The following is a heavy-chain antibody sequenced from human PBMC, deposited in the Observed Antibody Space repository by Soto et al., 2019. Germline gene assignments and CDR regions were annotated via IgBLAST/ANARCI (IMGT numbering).Heavy chain of an antibody. Sequence: SETLSLTCTVSGGSISSGDYYWSWIRQPPGKGLEWIGYIYYSGSTYYNPSLKSRVTISVDTSKNQFSLKLSSVTAADTAVYYCARVLFLCCPPVVVTADWYFDLWGRGTLVTVSS. CDR3: ARVLFLCCPPVVVTADWYFDL. V-gene: IGHV4-30-4*01. J-gene: IGHJ2*01. CDR1: GGSISSGDYY. D-gene: IGHD2-21*02. CDR2: IYYSGST.